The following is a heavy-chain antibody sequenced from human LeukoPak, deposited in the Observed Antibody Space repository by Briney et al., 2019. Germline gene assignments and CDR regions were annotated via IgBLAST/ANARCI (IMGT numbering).Heavy chain of an antibody. CDR1: GGSFSGYY. Sequence: SETLSLTCAVYGGSFSGYYWSWIRQPPGKGLEWIGEINHSGSTNYNPSLKSRVTISVDTSKNQFSLKLSSVTAADTAVYYCARGAMVQYWGQGALVTVSS. J-gene: IGHJ4*02. D-gene: IGHD5-18*01. V-gene: IGHV4-34*01. CDR3: ARGAMVQY. CDR2: INHSGST.